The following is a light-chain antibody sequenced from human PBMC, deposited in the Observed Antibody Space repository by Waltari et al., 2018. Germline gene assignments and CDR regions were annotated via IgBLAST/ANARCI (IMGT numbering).Light chain of an antibody. V-gene: IGKV3-11*01. CDR1: HSVANY. Sequence: DIVLTQSPATLSLSPGERATLSCSASHSVANYLAWYQQKPGQAPRLLIYDVSNRATDIPARFSGSGFATDFTLTISDLKPEDIAVYYCQQRNKWPVTFGGGTKVEIK. J-gene: IGKJ4*01. CDR2: DVS. CDR3: QQRNKWPVT.